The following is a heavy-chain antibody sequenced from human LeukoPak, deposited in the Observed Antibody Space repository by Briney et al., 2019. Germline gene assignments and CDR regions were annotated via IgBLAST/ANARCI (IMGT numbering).Heavy chain of an antibody. J-gene: IGHJ4*02. D-gene: IGHD6-13*01. CDR2: ISSSSSYI. CDR3: ATGGKNIAAAGTGC. Sequence: PGGSLRLSCAASGFTFSSYSMNWVRQAPGKGLEWVSSISSSSSYIYYANSVKGRFTISRDNAKNSLYLQMNSLRAEDTAVYYCATGGKNIAAAGTGCWGQGTLVTVSS. V-gene: IGHV3-21*01. CDR1: GFTFSSYS.